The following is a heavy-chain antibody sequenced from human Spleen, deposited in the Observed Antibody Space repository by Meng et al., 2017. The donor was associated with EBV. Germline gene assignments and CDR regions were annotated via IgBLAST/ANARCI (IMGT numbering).Heavy chain of an antibody. Sequence: EVQLVESGGGPVKHGGSLRLSCSASGFTSSNYNMNWVRQAPGKGLEWVSSISSSDSYTYYADSVRGRFTISRDNAKNSVYLQLNSLRAEDTAVYYCARDGYCSSGSCYRPHFDYWGQGILVTVSS. D-gene: IGHD2-2*03. CDR1: GFTSSNYN. J-gene: IGHJ4*02. V-gene: IGHV3-21*02. CDR2: ISSSDSYT. CDR3: ARDGYCSSGSCYRPHFDY.